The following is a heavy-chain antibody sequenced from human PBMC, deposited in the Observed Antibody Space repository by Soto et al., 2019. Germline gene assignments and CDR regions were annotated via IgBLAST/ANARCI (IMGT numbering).Heavy chain of an antibody. D-gene: IGHD3-3*01. J-gene: IGHJ3*02. CDR3: ARATEWNALDS. Sequence: DVQLVETGGGLIQPGGSLRLSCAASGLSVSSDYMNWVRQDPGKGLEWVSVIYRGGSTYYADYVRGRFTISRDNSENTLFLQMTSLRAGDTAVYYCARATEWNALDSWGQGTMVTVSS. CDR1: GLSVSSDY. V-gene: IGHV3-53*02. CDR2: IYRGGST.